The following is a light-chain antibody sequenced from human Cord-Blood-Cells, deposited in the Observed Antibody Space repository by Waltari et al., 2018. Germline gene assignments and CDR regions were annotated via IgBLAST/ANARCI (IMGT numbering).Light chain of an antibody. CDR2: GAS. J-gene: IGKJ1*01. Sequence: EIVLTQSPGTLSLSPGERATLSCRASQSVSSSYLAWYQQKPGQAPRLLICGASSRATGIPDRFSGSGSGTDFTLTISRLEPEDFAVYYWQQYGSSPLTFGQGTKVEIK. CDR3: QQYGSSPLT. CDR1: QSVSSSY. V-gene: IGKV3-20*01.